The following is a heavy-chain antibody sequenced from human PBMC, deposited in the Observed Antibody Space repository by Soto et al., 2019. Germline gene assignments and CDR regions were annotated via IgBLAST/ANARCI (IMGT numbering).Heavy chain of an antibody. CDR1: GGSISNHY. CDR3: ARRYGYSFDY. V-gene: IGHV4-59*08. Sequence: SETLSLTCTVSGGSISNHYWSWIRQPPGKVLVWFGYIYYSWSTNYNPSFKCRVTISVDTSKNQFSLKLSFVTAADTAVYYCARRYGYSFDYWGQGTLVTVSS. J-gene: IGHJ4*02. D-gene: IGHD1-1*01. CDR2: IYYSWST.